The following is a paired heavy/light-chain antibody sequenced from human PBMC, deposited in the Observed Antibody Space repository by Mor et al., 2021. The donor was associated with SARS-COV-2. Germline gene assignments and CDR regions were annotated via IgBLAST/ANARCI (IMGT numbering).Light chain of an antibody. CDR1: SGHSSYA. V-gene: IGLV4-69*01. J-gene: IGLJ1*01. CDR3: QTWGTGIHDV. CDR2: LNSDGSH. Sequence: QLVLTQSPSASASLGASVKLTCTLSSGHSSYAIAWHQQQPEKGPRYLMKLNSDGSHSKGDGIPDRFSGSSSGAERYLTISSLQSEDEADYYCQTWGTGIHDVFGTGTKVTVL.
Heavy chain of an antibody. CDR3: ARDPQSFRSGYFSQDYYYYGMDV. CDR1: GGTFSSYA. CDR2: IIPIFGTA. Sequence: QVQLVQSGAEVKKPGSSVKVSCKASGGTFSSYAISWVRQAPGQGLEWMGGIIPIFGTANYAQKFQGRVTITADESTSTAYMELSSLRSEDTAVYYCARDPQSFRSGYFSQDYYYYGMDVWGQGTTVTVSS. V-gene: IGHV1-69*01. D-gene: IGHD3-3*01. J-gene: IGHJ6*02.